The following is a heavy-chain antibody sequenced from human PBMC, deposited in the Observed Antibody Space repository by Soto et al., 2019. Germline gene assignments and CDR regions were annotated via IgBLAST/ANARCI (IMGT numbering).Heavy chain of an antibody. CDR1: GFTFSSYS. CDR2: IYSGGST. J-gene: IGHJ3*02. CDR3: AINYGDYAFDI. Sequence: GGSLRLSCAASGFTFSSYSMNWVRQAPGKGLEWVSVIYSGGSTYYADSVKGRFTISRDNSKNTLYLQMNSLRAEDTALYYCAINYGDYAFDIWGQGTMVTVSS. V-gene: IGHV3-66*01. D-gene: IGHD4-17*01.